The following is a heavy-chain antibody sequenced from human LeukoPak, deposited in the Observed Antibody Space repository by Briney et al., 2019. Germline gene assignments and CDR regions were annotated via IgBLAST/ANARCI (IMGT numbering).Heavy chain of an antibody. CDR2: IYYSGST. Sequence: PAETLTLTCTVSGGSISSSSYYWGWIRQPPGKGLEWIGSIYYSGSTYYNPSRKSRVAISVDTSKNQFSLKLSSVTAADTAVYYCARQDSSGWYRMLSPPVWGLGTLDRVSS. V-gene: IGHV4-39*01. D-gene: IGHD6-19*01. J-gene: IGHJ4*02. CDR1: GGSISSSSYY. CDR3: ARQDSSGWYRMLSPPV.